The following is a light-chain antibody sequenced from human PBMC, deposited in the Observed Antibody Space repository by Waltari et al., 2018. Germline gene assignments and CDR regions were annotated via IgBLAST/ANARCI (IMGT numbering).Light chain of an antibody. CDR2: GAS. Sequence: EIVMTQSQATLSVSPGERATLSCRASQSVGPNLAWYQQKPGQAPRVLIYGASTRPTGVPATFSGSGSGTEFTLTISSVQSEDFAVYYCQQYYNWPRTFGQGTKVEIK. J-gene: IGKJ1*01. CDR1: QSVGPN. CDR3: QQYYNWPRT. V-gene: IGKV3-15*01.